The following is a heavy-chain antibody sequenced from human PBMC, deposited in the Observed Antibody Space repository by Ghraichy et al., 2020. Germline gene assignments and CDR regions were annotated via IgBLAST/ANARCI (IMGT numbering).Heavy chain of an antibody. CDR1: GYTFTSYD. D-gene: IGHD2/OR15-2a*01. CDR3: ARGRGSSMAPYYYYGMDV. J-gene: IGHJ6*02. V-gene: IGHV1-8*01. Sequence: ASVKVSCKASGYTFTSYDINWVRQATGQGLEWMGWMNPNSGNTGYAQKFQGRVTMTRNTSISTAYMELSSLRSEDTAVYYCARGRGSSMAPYYYYGMDVWGQGTTVTVSS. CDR2: MNPNSGNT.